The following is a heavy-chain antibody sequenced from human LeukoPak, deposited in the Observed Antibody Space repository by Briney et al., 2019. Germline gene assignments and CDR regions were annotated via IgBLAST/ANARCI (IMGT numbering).Heavy chain of an antibody. Sequence: SVKVSCKASGGTFSSYAISWVRQAPGQGLEWMGGIIPIFGTANYAQKFQGRVTITADKSTSTAYMELSSLRSEDTAVYYCARVCSSTSRNSYYMDVWGKGTTVTVSS. V-gene: IGHV1-69*06. D-gene: IGHD2-2*01. CDR3: ARVCSSTSRNSYYMDV. CDR1: GGTFSSYA. J-gene: IGHJ6*03. CDR2: IIPIFGTA.